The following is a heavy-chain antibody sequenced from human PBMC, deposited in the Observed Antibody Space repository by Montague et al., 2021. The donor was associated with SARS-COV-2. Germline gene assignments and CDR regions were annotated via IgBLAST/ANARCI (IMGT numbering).Heavy chain of an antibody. D-gene: IGHD5-12*01. CDR3: ARSGWLTRGFDS. V-gene: IGHV4-59*01. CDR2: INYSGIT. Sequence: SETLSLTCTVSGGSISTYYWSWIRQPPGKGLEWIAYINYSGITNHKPSLKSRVSVSLDTSKNHFSLNLKSVTAADTAVYYCARSGWLTRGFDSWGQGTLVFVSS. J-gene: IGHJ4*02. CDR1: GGSISTYY.